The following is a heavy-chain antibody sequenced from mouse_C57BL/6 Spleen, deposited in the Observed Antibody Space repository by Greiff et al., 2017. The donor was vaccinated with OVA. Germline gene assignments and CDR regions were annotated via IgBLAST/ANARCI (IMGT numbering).Heavy chain of an antibody. J-gene: IGHJ2*01. CDR3: ARSGITTVVATYFDY. V-gene: IGHV1-26*01. CDR1: GYTFTDYY. D-gene: IGHD1-1*01. CDR2: INPNNGGT. Sequence: EVKLQQSGPELVKPGASVKISCKASGYTFTDYYMNWVKQSHGKSLEWIGDINPNNGGTSYNQKFKGKATLTVDKSSSTAYMELRSLTSEDSAVYYCARSGITTVVATYFDYWGQGTTLTVSS.